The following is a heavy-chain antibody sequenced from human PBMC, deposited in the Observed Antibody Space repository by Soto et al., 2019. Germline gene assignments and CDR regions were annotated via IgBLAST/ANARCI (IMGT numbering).Heavy chain of an antibody. V-gene: IGHV3-11*06. CDR3: VRGGGGGLFEH. Sequence: GGSLRLSCPTSGFPFSDYYMSWIRQAPGKGLEWLSHISPKSTYRNYADSVKGRFTISRDNTKSSLFLQMNSLGVEDTAVYYCVRGGGGGLFEHWGQGVLVTVSS. CDR1: GFPFSDYY. D-gene: IGHD2-21*01. J-gene: IGHJ4*02. CDR2: ISPKSTYR.